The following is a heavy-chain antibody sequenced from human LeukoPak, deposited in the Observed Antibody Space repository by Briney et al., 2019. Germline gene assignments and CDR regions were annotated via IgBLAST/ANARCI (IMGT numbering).Heavy chain of an antibody. J-gene: IGHJ4*02. CDR2: IYYSGST. V-gene: IGHV4-59*08. Sequence: SETLSLTCTVSGGSISSYYWSWIRQPPGKGLEWIGYIYYSGSTKYNPSLKSRVTISVDTSKNQFSLKLSSVTAADTAVYYCARHADYWGRGTLVTVSS. CDR1: GGSISSYY. CDR3: ARHADY.